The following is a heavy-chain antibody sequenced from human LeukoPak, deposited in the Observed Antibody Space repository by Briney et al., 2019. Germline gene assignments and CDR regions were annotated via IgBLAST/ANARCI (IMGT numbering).Heavy chain of an antibody. V-gene: IGHV3-30-3*01. J-gene: IGHJ4*02. CDR3: ARFYD. CDR2: ISYDGSNK. CDR1: GFTFSSYA. Sequence: GGSLRLSCAASGFTFSSYAMDWVRQAPGKGLEWVAVISYDGSNKYYADSVKGRFTISRDNSKNTLYLQMNSLRAEDTAVYYCARFYDWGQGTLVTVSS.